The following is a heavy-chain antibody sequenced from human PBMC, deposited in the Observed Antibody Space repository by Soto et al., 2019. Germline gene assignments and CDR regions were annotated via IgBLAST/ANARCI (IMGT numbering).Heavy chain of an antibody. CDR2: IYYSGST. CDR1: GGSISSYY. CDR3: AREAPPRILSYYYYGMDV. Sequence: SETLSLTCTVSGGSISSYYWSWIRQPPGKGLEWIGYIYYSGSTNYNPSLKSRVTISVDTSKNQFSLKLSSVTAADTAVYYCAREAPPRILSYYYYGMDVWGQGTTVTVSS. J-gene: IGHJ6*02. V-gene: IGHV4-59*12.